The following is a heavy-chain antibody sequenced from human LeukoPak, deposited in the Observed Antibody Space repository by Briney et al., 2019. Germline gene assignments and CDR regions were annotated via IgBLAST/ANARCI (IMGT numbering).Heavy chain of an antibody. Sequence: SGTLSLTCTVSGVSISNHYWSWIRQPPGKGLEWIGYLYYSGNTNYNPSLKSRVTISVDTSENQFSLRLSSVTAADTAVYYCARDRGNWNDGAFDIWGQGTVVTVSS. CDR3: ARDRGNWNDGAFDI. J-gene: IGHJ3*02. CDR1: GVSISNHY. V-gene: IGHV4-59*11. CDR2: LYYSGNT. D-gene: IGHD1-1*01.